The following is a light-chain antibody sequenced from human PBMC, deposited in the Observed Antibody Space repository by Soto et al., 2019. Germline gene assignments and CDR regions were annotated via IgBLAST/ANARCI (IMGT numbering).Light chain of an antibody. CDR1: QGISSY. CDR2: AAS. V-gene: IGKV1-9*01. Sequence: DIPLTQSPSFLSASVGDRVTITCRASQGISSYLAWYQQKPGKAPKLLIYAASTLQSGVPSRFSGSGSGTEFTLTISSLQPEDCATFYCQQLNNYPPWTFGQGTKVEIK. CDR3: QQLNNYPPWT. J-gene: IGKJ1*01.